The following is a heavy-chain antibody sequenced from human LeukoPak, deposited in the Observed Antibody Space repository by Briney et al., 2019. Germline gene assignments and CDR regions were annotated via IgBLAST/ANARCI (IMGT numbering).Heavy chain of an antibody. V-gene: IGHV4-59*01. CDR1: GGSISSYY. D-gene: IGHD6-13*01. Sequence: SETLSPTCAVSGGSISSYYWSWIRQPPGKGLEWLGYMHYSGTTNYNPALKSRVTISVDTSKNQFSLKLSSVTAADTAVYYCAATDIAAAGTWLDPWGQGTLVTVSS. J-gene: IGHJ5*02. CDR3: AATDIAAAGTWLDP. CDR2: MHYSGTT.